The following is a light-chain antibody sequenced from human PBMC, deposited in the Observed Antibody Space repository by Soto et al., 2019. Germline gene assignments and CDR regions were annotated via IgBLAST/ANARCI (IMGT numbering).Light chain of an antibody. J-gene: IGKJ1*01. CDR2: AAS. CDR3: QQYNSYPWT. Sequence: DIHMTQSPSSVSPSLADRATTTCWASQGISSWLARYQQKPGKAHKLLFYAASTLQSGVPLRFSGSGSGTDFTLTITSLQSDDFATYYCQQYNSYPWTFGQGIKVDIK. V-gene: IGKV1D-16*01. CDR1: QGISSW.